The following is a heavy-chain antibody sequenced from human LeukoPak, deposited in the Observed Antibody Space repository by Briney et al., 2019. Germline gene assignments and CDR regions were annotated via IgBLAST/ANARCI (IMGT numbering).Heavy chain of an antibody. CDR1: GFTFTSYA. J-gene: IGHJ4*02. V-gene: IGHV3-30*04. CDR2: MSHDGRNT. CDR3: ARDQMISAAGLDY. Sequence: GRSLRLSCTASGFTFTSYAMHWVRQAPGKGLEWMTVMSHDGRNTFYADSVKGRFTLSRDNSKNTLYLQMNSLRAEDTAVYYCARDQMISAAGLDYWGQGTLVTVSS. D-gene: IGHD6-13*01.